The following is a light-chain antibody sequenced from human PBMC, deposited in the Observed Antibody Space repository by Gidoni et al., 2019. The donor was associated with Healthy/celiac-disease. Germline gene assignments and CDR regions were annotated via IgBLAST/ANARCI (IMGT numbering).Light chain of an antibody. CDR3: QQSDSTPPYT. V-gene: IGKV1-39*01. CDR2: AAS. J-gene: IGKJ2*01. Sequence: IHMTQSPSSLSASVGDRVTITCRASQSISSYLNWYQQKPGKAPNLLIYAASSLQSGVPSRFSGSGSGTDFTLTINSLQPEDFATYYCQQSDSTPPYTFGQGTKLEIK. CDR1: QSISSY.